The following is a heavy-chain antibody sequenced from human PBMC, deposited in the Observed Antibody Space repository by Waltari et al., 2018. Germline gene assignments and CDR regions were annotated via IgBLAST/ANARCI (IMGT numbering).Heavy chain of an antibody. D-gene: IGHD3-22*01. CDR3: ATVTSGYYYVPYNWFDP. Sequence: EVQLVQSGAEVKKPGATVKISCKASGYTFTDYYMHWVQQAPGKGLEWMGRVDPEDGETIYAEKFQGRVTITADTSTDTAYMERSSLRSEDTAVYYCATVTSGYYYVPYNWFDPWGQGTLVTVSS. CDR2: VDPEDGET. CDR1: GYTFTDYY. J-gene: IGHJ5*02. V-gene: IGHV1-69-2*01.